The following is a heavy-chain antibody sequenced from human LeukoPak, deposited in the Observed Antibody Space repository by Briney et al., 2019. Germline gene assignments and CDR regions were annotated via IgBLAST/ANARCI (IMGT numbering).Heavy chain of an antibody. J-gene: IGHJ6*03. Sequence: SETLSLTCAVYGGSFSGYYWSWIRQPPGKGLEWIGEINHSGSTNYNPSLKSRVTISVDTSKNQFSLKLSSVTAADTAVYYCARVKRLAYYYHYMDVWGKGTTVTVSS. D-gene: IGHD3-9*01. V-gene: IGHV4-34*01. CDR2: INHSGST. CDR1: GGSFSGYY. CDR3: ARVKRLAYYYHYMDV.